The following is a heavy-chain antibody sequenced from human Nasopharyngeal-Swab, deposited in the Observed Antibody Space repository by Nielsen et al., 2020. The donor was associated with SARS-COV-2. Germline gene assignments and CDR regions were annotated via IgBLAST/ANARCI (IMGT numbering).Heavy chain of an antibody. CDR2: ISHSGST. V-gene: IGHV4-34*01. CDR3: ARGFPGAAAGTDY. J-gene: IGHJ4*02. D-gene: IGHD6-13*01. Sequence: PGKGLEWIGEISHSGSTNYNPSLKSRVTISVDTSKNQFSLKLSSVTAADTAVYYCARGFPGAAAGTDYWGQGTLVTVSS.